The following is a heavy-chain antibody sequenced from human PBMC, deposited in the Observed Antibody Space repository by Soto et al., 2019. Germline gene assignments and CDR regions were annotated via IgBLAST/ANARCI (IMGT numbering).Heavy chain of an antibody. CDR2: VSTSGGTT. D-gene: IGHD3-16*01. CDR3: AKGITDFCYDSGCTHIDY. CDR1: GFTFSNYA. V-gene: IGHV3-23*01. Sequence: EVQLLESGGGLVQPGGSLRLSCVASGFTFSNYAMSWVRQAPGKGLECVSSVSTSGGTTFYADSVKGRFTISRDNSENTLYLQMNSLSAADTAGYYCAKGITDFCYDSGCTHIDYCGQGTLVTVSS. J-gene: IGHJ4*02.